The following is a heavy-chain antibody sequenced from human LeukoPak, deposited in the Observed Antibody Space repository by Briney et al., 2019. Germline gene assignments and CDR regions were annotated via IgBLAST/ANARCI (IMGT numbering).Heavy chain of an antibody. Sequence: QSGGSLRLSCAASGFTFSSHSMNWVRQAPGKGLEWVSYISSSSTIYYADSVKGRFTISRDNSKNTLYLQMNSLRAEDTAVYYCASMNCSGGSCYSFDYWGQGTLVTVSS. CDR3: ASMNCSGGSCYSFDY. J-gene: IGHJ4*02. D-gene: IGHD2-15*01. CDR1: GFTFSSHS. CDR2: ISSSSTI. V-gene: IGHV3-48*01.